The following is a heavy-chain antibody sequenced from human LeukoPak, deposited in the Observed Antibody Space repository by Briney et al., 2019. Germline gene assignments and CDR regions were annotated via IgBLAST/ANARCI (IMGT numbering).Heavy chain of an antibody. CDR1: GFTFSNYA. CDR3: AKDRYSSGWYSDFDY. CDR2: ISDDGSNK. J-gene: IGHJ4*02. V-gene: IGHV3-30*18. Sequence: PGRSLRLSCAASGFTFSNYAMHWVRQAPGKGLEWVAVISDDGSNKYYGDSVKGRFTISRDNSKNTVYLQMNSLRAEGTAVYYCAKDRYSSGWYSDFDYWGQGTLVTVSS. D-gene: IGHD6-19*01.